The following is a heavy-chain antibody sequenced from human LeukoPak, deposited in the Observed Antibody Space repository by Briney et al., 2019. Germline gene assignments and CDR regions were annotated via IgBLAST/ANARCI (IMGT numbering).Heavy chain of an antibody. CDR1: GGSVSSGSYY. D-gene: IGHD3-10*02. Sequence: SETLSLTCTVSGGSVSSGSYYWSWLRQPPGKGLEWIGYIYYSGSTNYNPSLKSRGTISVDTSKNQFSLKLSSVTAAATAVYYCATTRRGVTMGGAYYYGMDVWGKETTVTVSS. J-gene: IGHJ6*04. CDR2: IYYSGST. CDR3: ATTRRGVTMGGAYYYGMDV. V-gene: IGHV4-61*01.